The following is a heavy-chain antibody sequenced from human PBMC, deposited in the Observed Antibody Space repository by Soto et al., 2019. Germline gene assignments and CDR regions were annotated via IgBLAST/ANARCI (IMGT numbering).Heavy chain of an antibody. J-gene: IGHJ5*02. CDR2: IYYGGST. V-gene: IGHV4-31*03. CDR1: GGSISSGGYY. CDR3: AMGYGDDDLNWFDP. Sequence: TLSLTCTVSGGSISSGGYYWIWIRQHPGKGLEWIGYIYYGGSTYYNPSLKSRVTISVDTSKNQFSLKLSSVTAADTAVYYCAMGYGDDDLNWFDPWGQRTLVTVSS. D-gene: IGHD4-17*01.